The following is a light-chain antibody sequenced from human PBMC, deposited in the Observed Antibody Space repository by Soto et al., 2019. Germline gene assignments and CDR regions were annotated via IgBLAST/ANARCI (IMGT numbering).Light chain of an antibody. CDR2: GAS. CDR3: KQYDNWWT. CDR1: QSISNN. V-gene: IGKV3-15*01. Sequence: EIVMTQSPGTLSVSPGERATLSCRASQSISNNLAWYQQKPGQAPRLLISGASTRATGIPARFSGSGSGTEFTLTISSLQSEDFAVYYCKQYDNWWTFGQGTKVEIK. J-gene: IGKJ1*01.